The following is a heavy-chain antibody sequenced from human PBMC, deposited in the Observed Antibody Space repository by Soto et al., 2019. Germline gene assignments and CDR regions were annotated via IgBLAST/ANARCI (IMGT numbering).Heavy chain of an antibody. CDR1: GFIFSSYW. CDR2: IKQDGSER. D-gene: IGHD3-3*01. J-gene: IGHJ4*02. V-gene: IGHV3-7*01. Sequence: PGGSLRLSCAASGFIFSSYWMSWVRQAPEKGLEWVANIKQDGSERYYVDSVKGRFTISRDNAKNSLSLQMNSLRAEDTAVYYCARARSPDFWSGYPKLYWGRGTLVTVSS. CDR3: ARARSPDFWSGYPKLY.